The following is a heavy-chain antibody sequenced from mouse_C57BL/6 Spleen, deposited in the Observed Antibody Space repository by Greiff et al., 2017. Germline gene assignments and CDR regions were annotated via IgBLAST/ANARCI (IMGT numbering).Heavy chain of an antibody. CDR1: GYSITSGYY. CDR2: ISYDGSN. Sequence: EVQLQESGPGLVKPSQSLSLTCSVTGYSITSGYYWNWIRQFPGNKLEWMGYISYDGSNNYNPSLKNRISITRDTSKNQFFLKLNSVTTEDTATYYCARGIYYDYHYYAMDYWGQGTSVTVSS. CDR3: ARGIYYDYHYYAMDY. J-gene: IGHJ4*01. V-gene: IGHV3-6*01. D-gene: IGHD2-4*01.